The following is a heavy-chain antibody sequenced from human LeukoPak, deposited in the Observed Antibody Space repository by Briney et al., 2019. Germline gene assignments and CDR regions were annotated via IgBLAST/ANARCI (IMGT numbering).Heavy chain of an antibody. Sequence: ASVKVSCKASGDMITDYCMHWVRQAPGQGLEWMGWMNVDSGGTKYAQKFQGRVTMTRDTSISTAFMDLTRLRSDDTAVYYCARDSKVTGTSFDSWGQGTLVTVSS. CDR2: MNVDSGGT. CDR3: ARDSKVTGTSFDS. V-gene: IGHV1-2*02. J-gene: IGHJ4*02. D-gene: IGHD6-19*01. CDR1: GDMITDYC.